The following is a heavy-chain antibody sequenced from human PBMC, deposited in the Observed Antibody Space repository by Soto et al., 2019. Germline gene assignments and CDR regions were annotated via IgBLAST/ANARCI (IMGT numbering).Heavy chain of an antibody. D-gene: IGHD3-22*01. CDR1: GFTFTSSA. V-gene: IGHV1-58*01. CDR2: IVVGSGNT. J-gene: IGHJ4*02. Sequence: SVKVSCKASGFTFTSSAVQWVRQARGQRLEWIGWIVVGSGNTNYAQKFQERVTITRDTSKNQLSLKLSSVTAADTAVYYCARADYYDSSGYTYFDYWGQGTLVTVSS. CDR3: ARADYYDSSGYTYFDY.